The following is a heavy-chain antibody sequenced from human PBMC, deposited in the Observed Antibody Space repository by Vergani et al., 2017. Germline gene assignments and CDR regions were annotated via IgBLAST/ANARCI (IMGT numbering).Heavy chain of an antibody. J-gene: IGHJ5*02. CDR3: ARDGHYYYDSQRYWFDP. CDR2: IYTSGST. D-gene: IGHD3-22*01. V-gene: IGHV4-61*02. Sequence: QVQLQESGPGLVKPSQTLSLTCTVSGGSISSGSYYWSWIRQPAGKGLEWIGRIYTSGSTNYNPSLKSRVTISVDTSKNQFSLKLSSVTAADTAVYYCARDGHYYYDSQRYWFDPWGQGTLVTVSS. CDR1: GGSISSGSYY.